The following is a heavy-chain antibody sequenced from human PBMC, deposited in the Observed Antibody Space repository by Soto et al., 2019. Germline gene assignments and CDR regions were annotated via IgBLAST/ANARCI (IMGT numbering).Heavy chain of an antibody. J-gene: IGHJ6*02. CDR3: AMVDVYVTPSPQDV. CDR1: GYTFTRYG. CDR2: INTYNGNT. Sequence: QVQLVQSGAEVKNPGASVKVSCKASGYTFTRYGIGWARQAPGQGLERMGWINTYNGNTNYAQKVQGRVTLTTDTSTSTADMELRSLRSNDAAIYYCAMVDVYVTPSPQDVWGQGTTVIVSS. V-gene: IGHV1-18*01. D-gene: IGHD3-16*01.